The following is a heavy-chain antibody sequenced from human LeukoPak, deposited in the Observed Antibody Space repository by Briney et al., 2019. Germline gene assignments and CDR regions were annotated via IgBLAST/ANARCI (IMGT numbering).Heavy chain of an antibody. CDR3: ASRRSTSFDY. CDR2: INSDETST. V-gene: IGHV3-74*01. Sequence: PGGSLRLSCAASGFTFSNYWMHWVRQAPGKGLEWVSRINSDETSTNYADSVKGRITIFRDNAKNTLYLQMNSLRAEDTAVYYCASRRSTSFDYWGQGTLVTVSS. D-gene: IGHD5/OR15-5a*01. CDR1: GFTFSNYW. J-gene: IGHJ4*02.